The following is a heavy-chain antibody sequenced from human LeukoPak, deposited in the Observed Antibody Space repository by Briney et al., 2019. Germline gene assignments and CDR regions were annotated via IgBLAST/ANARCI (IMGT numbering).Heavy chain of an antibody. D-gene: IGHD5-24*01. J-gene: IGHJ6*02. Sequence: ASVKVSCKASGYIFTGYYMHWVRQAPGQGLEWMGWINPNSGGTNYAQKFQGWVTMTRDTSISTAYMELSRLRSDDTAVYYCARDSRDGYGMDVWGQGTTVTVSS. CDR1: GYIFTGYY. CDR3: ARDSRDGYGMDV. V-gene: IGHV1-2*04. CDR2: INPNSGGT.